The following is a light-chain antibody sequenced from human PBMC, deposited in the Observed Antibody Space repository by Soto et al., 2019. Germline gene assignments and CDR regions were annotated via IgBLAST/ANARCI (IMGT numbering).Light chain of an antibody. Sequence: EIVMTQSPGTLSLSPGERATLSCRASQSVSSNLAWYQQIPGQAPRLLIYGASTRATGIPARFSARGSGTEFTLAISSLQSEDGAVYYCQQYNDWPQTFGIGTKVDIK. CDR1: QSVSSN. CDR3: QQYNDWPQT. CDR2: GAS. V-gene: IGKV3-15*01. J-gene: IGKJ1*01.